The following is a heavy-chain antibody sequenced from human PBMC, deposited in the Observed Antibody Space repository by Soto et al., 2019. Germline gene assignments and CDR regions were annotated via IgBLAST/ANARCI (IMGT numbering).Heavy chain of an antibody. CDR3: ARLIVVVPAASFSDYHYRIDV. V-gene: IGHV5-10-1*01. J-gene: IGHJ6*02. CDR1: GYSFTSYW. CDR2: IDPSDSYT. D-gene: IGHD2-2*01. Sequence: GESLKISCKGSGYSFTSYWISWVRQMPGKGLEWMGRIDPSDSYTNYSPSFQGHVTISADKSISTAYLQWGSLKASDTAMYYCARLIVVVPAASFSDYHYRIDVPGQGPTVTVS.